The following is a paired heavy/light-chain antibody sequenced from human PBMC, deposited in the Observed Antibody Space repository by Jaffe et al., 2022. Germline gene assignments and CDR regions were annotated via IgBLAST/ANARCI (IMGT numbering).Light chain of an antibody. Sequence: SSELTQDPAVSVALGQTVTITCQGDSLRSYYASWYQQKPGRAPILVIYGKNSRPSEIPDRFSGSTSGNTASLTITGAQAEDEADYFCNSRDSSGSHRVVFGGGTKLTVL. CDR3: NSRDSSGSHRVV. J-gene: IGLJ2*01. V-gene: IGLV3-19*01. CDR2: GKN. CDR1: SLRSYY.
Heavy chain of an antibody. J-gene: IGHJ4*02. Sequence: QVQLQQWGAGLLKPSETLSLTCGVSGESFSDNYWNWIRQSPTKGLEWIGEINPNGGTTYNPALKSPVTISRDTSKNQFSLMMTSVIAADTAVYYCARRIRGSDLWSGLLHGYYFDSWGQGSLVTVSS. CDR2: INPNGGT. V-gene: IGHV4-34*02. D-gene: IGHD3-3*01. CDR3: ARRIRGSDLWSGLLHGYYFDS. CDR1: GESFSDNY.